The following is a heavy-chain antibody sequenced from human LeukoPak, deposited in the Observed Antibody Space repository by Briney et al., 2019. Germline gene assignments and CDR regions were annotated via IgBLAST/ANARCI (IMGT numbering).Heavy chain of an antibody. CDR3: AREMPTEEEYWGLSALPT. CDR2: IWYDGSNK. Sequence: GGSLRLSCAASGFTFSNHGMHWVRQAPGKGPEWVALIWYDGSNKFYGDSVKGRFTISRDNSKNTVYLQMNSLRAEDTAVYYCAREMPTEEEYWGLSALPTWGQGTLVTVSS. V-gene: IGHV3-33*01. J-gene: IGHJ5*02. D-gene: IGHD3-16*02. CDR1: GFTFSNHG.